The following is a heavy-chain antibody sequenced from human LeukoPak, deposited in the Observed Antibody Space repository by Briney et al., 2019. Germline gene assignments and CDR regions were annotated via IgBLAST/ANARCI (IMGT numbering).Heavy chain of an antibody. D-gene: IGHD2-21*01. CDR1: GSTFSNAW. Sequence: GGSLRLSCAGSGSTFSNAWMSWVRQAPGKGLEWVGRIKRKTAGGTTDYNAHVKGRFNISRDDSENTLYLKMNSLKTEDTALYFCTTEVNYWGQGTLVTVSS. V-gene: IGHV3-15*01. CDR2: IKRKTAGGTT. J-gene: IGHJ4*02. CDR3: TTEVNY.